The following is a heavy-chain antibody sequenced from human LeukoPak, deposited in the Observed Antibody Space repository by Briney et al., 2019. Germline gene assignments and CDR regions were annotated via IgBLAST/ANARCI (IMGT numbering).Heavy chain of an antibody. V-gene: IGHV3-30*04. Sequence: PGGALRLSCAASGVTFRGNTMHWVRPAPGKGVEWVAVISYDGSNEYYADSVKGRFTISRDNSKNTLYLQMNSLRAEDTAVYYCAELGITMIGGVWGKGTTVTISS. CDR3: AELGITMIGGV. J-gene: IGHJ6*04. CDR2: ISYDGSNE. D-gene: IGHD3-10*02. CDR1: GVTFRGNT.